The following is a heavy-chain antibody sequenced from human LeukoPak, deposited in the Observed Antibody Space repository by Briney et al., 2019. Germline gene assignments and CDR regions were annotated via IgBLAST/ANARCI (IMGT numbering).Heavy chain of an antibody. CDR2: IYTSGST. CDR1: GGSISSYY. CDR3: ARDLPNPDNIYYYYGMDV. V-gene: IGHV4-4*07. D-gene: IGHD2/OR15-2a*01. J-gene: IGHJ6*02. Sequence: SETLSLTCTVSGGSISSYYWSWIRQPAGKGLEWIGRIYTSGSTNYNPSLRGRVTMSVDTSKNQFSLKLSSVTAADTAVYYCARDLPNPDNIYYYYGMDVWGQGTTVTVSS.